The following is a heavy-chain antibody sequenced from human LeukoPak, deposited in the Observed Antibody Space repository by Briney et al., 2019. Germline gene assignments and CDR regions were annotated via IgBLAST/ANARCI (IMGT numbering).Heavy chain of an antibody. Sequence: ASVKVSYKASGYTFIGYHMHWVRQAPGQGLEWMGWINPSSGGTKYAQKFQGRVTMTRDTSIRTAYMELSRLTSDDTAVYYCASEIPGDFGAFDIWGQGAMVTVSS. CDR2: INPSSGGT. V-gene: IGHV1-2*02. J-gene: IGHJ3*02. CDR1: GYTFIGYH. CDR3: ASEIPGDFGAFDI. D-gene: IGHD7-27*01.